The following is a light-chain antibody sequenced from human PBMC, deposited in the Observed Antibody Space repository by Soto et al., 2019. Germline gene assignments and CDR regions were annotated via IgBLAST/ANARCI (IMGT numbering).Light chain of an antibody. Sequence: DLQMTQSPSTLSASVGDRVTITCRASQSISSWLAWYQQKPGKAPKLLIYDASSLESGVQSRFSGSGSGTEFTLTIRSLQPDDFATYYCKQYNSRRTFGQGTKVDIK. J-gene: IGKJ1*01. CDR1: QSISSW. V-gene: IGKV1-5*01. CDR3: KQYNSRRT. CDR2: DAS.